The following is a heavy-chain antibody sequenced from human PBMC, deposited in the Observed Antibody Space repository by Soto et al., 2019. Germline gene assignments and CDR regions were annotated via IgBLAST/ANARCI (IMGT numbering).Heavy chain of an antibody. CDR2: ISGYNGNT. CDR3: ARDVFFGAGPARRDMDV. J-gene: IGHJ6*02. V-gene: IGHV1-18*04. D-gene: IGHD3-10*01. CDR1: GYTFSGYS. Sequence: ASVKVSCKASGYTFSGYSITWVRQAPGQGLEWMGRISGYNGNTNYARTLRGRLTLTTDTSTSTAYMELRSLTSDDTAVYYCARDVFFGAGPARRDMDVWGQGTTVTVSS.